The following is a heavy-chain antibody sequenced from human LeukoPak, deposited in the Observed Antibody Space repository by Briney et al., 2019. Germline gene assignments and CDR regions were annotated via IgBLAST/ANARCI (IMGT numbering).Heavy chain of an antibody. CDR3: ARAGLRRSPSDAFDI. CDR2: ISYDGSNK. CDR1: GFTFSSYG. Sequence: GGSLRLSCAASGFTFSSYGMHWVRQAPGKGLEWVAVISYDGSNKYYADSVKGRFTISRDNSKNTLYLQMNSLRAEDTAVYYCARAGLRRSPSDAFDIWGQGTMVTVSS. J-gene: IGHJ3*02. V-gene: IGHV3-30*03. D-gene: IGHD4-17*01.